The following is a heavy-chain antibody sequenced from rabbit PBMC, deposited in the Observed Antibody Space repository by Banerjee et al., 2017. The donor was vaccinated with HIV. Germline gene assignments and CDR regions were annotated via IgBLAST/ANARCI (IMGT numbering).Heavy chain of an antibody. CDR1: GFFLSSYW. V-gene: IGHV1S45*01. CDR2: ISVGNSGST. CDR3: AREGL. J-gene: IGHJ4*01. Sequence: QEQLVESGGGLVQPGESLTLTCKASGFFLSSYWMSWVRQAPGKGLEWIGCISVGNSGSTYYASWAKGRFTISKTSSTTVTLQVNSLTAADTATYFCAREGLWGPGTLVTVS.